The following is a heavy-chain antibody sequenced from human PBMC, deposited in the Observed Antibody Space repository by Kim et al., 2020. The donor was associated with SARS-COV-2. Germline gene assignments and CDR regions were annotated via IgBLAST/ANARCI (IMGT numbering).Heavy chain of an antibody. Sequence: SETLSLTCTVSGGSISSSSYYWGWIRQPPGKGLECIGSIYYSGGTYYNPSLKSRVTISVDTSKNQFSLKLSSLTAADTAVYYCARQSLRFFEWANWFDPWGQGTLVTVSS. CDR3: ARQSLRFFEWANWFDP. D-gene: IGHD3-3*01. CDR2: IYYSGGT. V-gene: IGHV4-39*01. J-gene: IGHJ5*02. CDR1: GGSISSSSYY.